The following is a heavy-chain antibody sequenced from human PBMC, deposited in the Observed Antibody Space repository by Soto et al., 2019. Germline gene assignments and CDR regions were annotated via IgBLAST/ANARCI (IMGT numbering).Heavy chain of an antibody. D-gene: IGHD3-3*01. V-gene: IGHV4-61*01. Sequence: PSETLSLTCTVSGGSVSSGSYYWSWIRQPPGKGLEWIGYIYYSGSTNYNPSLKSRVTISVDTSKNQFSLKLSSVTAADTAVYYWARGGGDYDFWSGYFSPFGDYYYGMDVWGQGTTVTVSS. CDR3: ARGGGDYDFWSGYFSPFGDYYYGMDV. CDR2: IYYSGST. J-gene: IGHJ6*02. CDR1: GGSVSSGSYY.